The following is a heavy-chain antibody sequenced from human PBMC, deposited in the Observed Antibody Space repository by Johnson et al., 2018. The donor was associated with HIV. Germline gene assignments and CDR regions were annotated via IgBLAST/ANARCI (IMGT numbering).Heavy chain of an antibody. CDR3: ARVARHDGWWFDAFDI. CDR1: GFTFSSYA. Sequence: QVLLVESGGGVVQPGRSLRLSCAASGFTFSSYAMHWVRQAPGKGLEWVAVISYDGSNKYYADSVKGRFPISRDNSKNTLYLQMNSLRAEDTAVYYCARVARHDGWWFDAFDIWGQGTMVTVSS. CDR2: ISYDGSNK. J-gene: IGHJ3*02. V-gene: IGHV3-30*04. D-gene: IGHD2-15*01.